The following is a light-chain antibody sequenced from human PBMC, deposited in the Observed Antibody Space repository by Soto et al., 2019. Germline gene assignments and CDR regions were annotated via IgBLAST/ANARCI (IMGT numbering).Light chain of an antibody. V-gene: IGKV3-20*01. CDR2: AAF. CDR1: QSVRSNY. CDR3: QQYGYSRWT. Sequence: ELVLTQSPGTLSLSPGERATLSCRASQSVRSNYLAWYQHKPGQAPRLLIYAAFSRATGIPDGFSGSGSGTGFTLTINRLEPEDFAVYYCQQYGYSRWTFGQGT. J-gene: IGKJ1*01.